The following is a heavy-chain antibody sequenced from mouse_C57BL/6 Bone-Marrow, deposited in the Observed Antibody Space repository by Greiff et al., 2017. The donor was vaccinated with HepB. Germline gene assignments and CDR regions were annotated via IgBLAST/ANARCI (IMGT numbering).Heavy chain of an antibody. CDR1: GFSLTSYG. D-gene: IGHD2-5*01. V-gene: IGHV2-2*01. CDR3: ARYSNYNYYYAMDY. Sequence: VKLMESGPGLVQPSQSLSITCTVSGFSLTSYGVHWVRHSPGKGLEWLGVIWSGGSTDYNAAFISRLSISKDNSKSQVFFKMNSLQADDTAIYYCARYSNYNYYYAMDYWGQGTSVTVSS. CDR2: IWSGGST. J-gene: IGHJ4*01.